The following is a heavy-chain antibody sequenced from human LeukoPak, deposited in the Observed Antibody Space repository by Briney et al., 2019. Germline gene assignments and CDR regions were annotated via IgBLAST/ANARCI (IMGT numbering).Heavy chain of an antibody. D-gene: IGHD3-22*01. CDR2: IYSGGST. Sequence: PGGSLRLSCEGSRYSFDSYAMTWVRQAPGKGLEWVSVIYSGGSTYYADSVKGRFTISRDNSKNTLYLQMNSLRAEDTAVYYCARDYYDSSGAGSLWGQGTLVTVSS. CDR3: ARDYYDSSGAGSL. CDR1: RYSFDSYA. V-gene: IGHV3-66*02. J-gene: IGHJ4*02.